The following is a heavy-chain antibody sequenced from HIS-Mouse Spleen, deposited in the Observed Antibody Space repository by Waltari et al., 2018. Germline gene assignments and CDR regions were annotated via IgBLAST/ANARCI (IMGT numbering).Heavy chain of an antibody. V-gene: IGHV2-26*01. CDR1: GFSLSNARMG. J-gene: IGHJ4*02. CDR2: IFSNDEK. Sequence: QVTLKESGPVLVKPTETLTLTCTVSGFSLSNARMGVSWIRQPPGKALEWLAHIFSNDEKSYSTSLKSRLTISKDTSISLVVLTMTNMDPVDTATYYCARIRGMWAFDILTAYYDYWGQGTLVTVSS. CDR3: ARIRGMWAFDILTAYYDY. D-gene: IGHD3-9*01.